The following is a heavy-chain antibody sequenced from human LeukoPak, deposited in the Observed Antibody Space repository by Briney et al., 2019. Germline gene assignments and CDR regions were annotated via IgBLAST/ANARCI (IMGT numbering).Heavy chain of an antibody. CDR3: ARARTDLESGDLAYAFEI. D-gene: IGHD7-27*01. CDR2: MNPNSGNT. J-gene: IGHJ3*02. Sequence: GASVKVSCKASGYTFTSYGINWVRQAAGQGLEWMGWMNPNSGNTGYAEKFQGRVSMTRNNPISTAYMELSGLRSEDTAVYYCARARTDLESGDLAYAFEIWGQGTMITVSS. V-gene: IGHV1-8*02. CDR1: GYTFTSYG.